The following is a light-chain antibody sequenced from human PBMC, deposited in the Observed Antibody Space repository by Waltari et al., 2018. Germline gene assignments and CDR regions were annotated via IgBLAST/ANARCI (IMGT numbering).Light chain of an antibody. J-gene: IGKJ2*01. V-gene: IGKV1-39*01. CDR1: QSISSY. CDR2: AAY. Sequence: DIQMTQSPSSLSASVGDRVTITCRASQSISSYLNWYQQKPGKGPKLLINAAYSLQSGVPSRFSGSGYGTDFTLTISSLQPEDFATYYCQQSSSVPYTFGRGTKLEIE. CDR3: QQSSSVPYT.